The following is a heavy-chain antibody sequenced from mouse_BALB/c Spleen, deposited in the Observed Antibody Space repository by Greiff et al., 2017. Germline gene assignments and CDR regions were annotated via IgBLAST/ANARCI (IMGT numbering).Heavy chain of an antibody. J-gene: IGHJ2*01. CDR1: GFTFSSYA. D-gene: IGHD1-1*01. V-gene: IGHV5-6-5*01. Sequence: EVKLMESGGGLVKPGGSLKLSCAASGFTFSSYAMSWVRQTPEKRLEWVASISSGGSTYYPDSVKGRFTISRDNARNILYLQMSSLRSEDTAMYYCARPVVDYFDYWGQGTTLTVSS. CDR2: ISSGGST. CDR3: ARPVVDYFDY.